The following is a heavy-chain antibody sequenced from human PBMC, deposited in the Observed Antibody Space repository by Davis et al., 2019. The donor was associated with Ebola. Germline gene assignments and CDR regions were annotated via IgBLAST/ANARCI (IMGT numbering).Heavy chain of an antibody. Sequence: GESLKISCAASGFTVSSNYMSWVRQAPGKGLEWVSVIYSGGSTYYADSVKGRFTISRHNSKNTLYLQMNSLRAEDTAVYYCARDSDWDWFDPWGQGTLVTVSS. CDR1: GFTVSSNY. D-gene: IGHD3-9*01. CDR2: IYSGGST. CDR3: ARDSDWDWFDP. J-gene: IGHJ5*02. V-gene: IGHV3-53*04.